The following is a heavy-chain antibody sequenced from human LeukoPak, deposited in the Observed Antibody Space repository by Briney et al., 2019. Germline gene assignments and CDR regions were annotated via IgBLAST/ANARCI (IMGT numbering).Heavy chain of an antibody. Sequence: ASVKVSCKASGGTFSSYDVSWVRQAPGQGLEWMGWISAYNGNTKYAQKLQGRVTMTTDTSTSTAYMELRSLRSDDTAVYYCARCYYDSSGYYYYYGMDVWGQGTTVTVSS. D-gene: IGHD3-22*01. CDR1: GGTFSSYD. J-gene: IGHJ6*02. CDR3: ARCYYDSSGYYYYYGMDV. CDR2: ISAYNGNT. V-gene: IGHV1-18*01.